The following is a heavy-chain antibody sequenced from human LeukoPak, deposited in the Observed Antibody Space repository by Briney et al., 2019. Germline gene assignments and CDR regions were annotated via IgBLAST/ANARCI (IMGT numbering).Heavy chain of an antibody. V-gene: IGHV1-2*02. CDR2: INPKSGGT. D-gene: IGHD4-23*01. Sequence: GASVKVSCKASGYTFNDYYLHWVRRAPGQGLEWMGWINPKSGGTNYARKFQGRVTISTDESTSTAYMELSSLRSEDTAVYYCARAHYGGNSFYFDYWGQGTLVTVSS. CDR3: ARAHYGGNSFYFDY. CDR1: GYTFNDYY. J-gene: IGHJ4*02.